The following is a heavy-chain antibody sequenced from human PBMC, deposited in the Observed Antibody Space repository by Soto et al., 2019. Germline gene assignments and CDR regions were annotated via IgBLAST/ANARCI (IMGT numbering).Heavy chain of an antibody. CDR2: ISSGSSYK. V-gene: IGHV3-11*06. CDR3: ARSYTYCSGGSCYVWGY. J-gene: IGHJ4*02. CDR1: GFILSDYD. D-gene: IGHD2-15*01. Sequence: PGGSLRLSCATSGFILSDYDMSWIRQAPGKGLEWISYISSGSSYKSYADSVQGRFTVSRDNAKNSVYLQLNSLRAEDTGVYFCARSYTYCSGGSCYVWGYSGQGTPVTVS.